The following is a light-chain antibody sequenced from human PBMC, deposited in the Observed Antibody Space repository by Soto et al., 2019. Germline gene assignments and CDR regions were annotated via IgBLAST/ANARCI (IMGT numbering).Light chain of an antibody. CDR2: GAS. CDR1: QSVSSN. CDR3: QQYNNWPPET. J-gene: IGKJ4*01. Sequence: EIVMTQSPATLSVSPGERATLSCRASQSVSSNLAWYQQKPGQAPRLLIYGASTRATGIPARFSGSGSGTEFTLTISSLQSEDFAVYYGQQYNNWPPETFGGGTKVDIK. V-gene: IGKV3-15*01.